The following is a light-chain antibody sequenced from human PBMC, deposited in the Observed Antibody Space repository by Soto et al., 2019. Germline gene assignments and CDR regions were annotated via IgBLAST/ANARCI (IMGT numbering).Light chain of an antibody. V-gene: IGLV2-14*03. CDR2: DVS. Sequence: QSALTQSASVSGSPGQSINISCTGTSSDVGGYNYVSWYQHHPGKAPKLIIYDVSNRPSGVSNPFSGSKSGNTASLTISGLQPEDEADYYCSSYTTSNTRQIVFGTGTKLTVL. CDR1: SSDVGGYNY. CDR3: SSYTTSNTRQIV. J-gene: IGLJ1*01.